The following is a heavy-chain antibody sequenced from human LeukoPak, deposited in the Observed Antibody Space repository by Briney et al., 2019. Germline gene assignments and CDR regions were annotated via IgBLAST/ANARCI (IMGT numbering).Heavy chain of an antibody. Sequence: SETLSLTYTVSGGSISSYYWSWIRQPPGKGLEWIGYIYTSGSTNYNPSPKSRVTISVDTSKNQFSLKLSSVTAADTAVYYCARLGYYDSSGYYSYYYYYMDVWGKGTTVTVSS. V-gene: IGHV4-4*09. J-gene: IGHJ6*03. CDR2: IYTSGST. CDR3: ARLGYYDSSGYYSYYYYYMDV. CDR1: GGSISSYY. D-gene: IGHD3-22*01.